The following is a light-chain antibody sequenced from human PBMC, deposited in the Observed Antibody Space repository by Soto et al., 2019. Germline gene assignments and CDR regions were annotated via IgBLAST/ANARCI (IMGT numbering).Light chain of an antibody. CDR2: EVS. Sequence: QSALTQPASVSGSPGQSITISCTGTSSDVGPYNYVSWYQQHPGKAPKVMIYEVSNRPSGVSNRFSGSKSGNTASLTISGLQTEDEADYYCSSYTSSSTWVFGGGTKLTVL. V-gene: IGLV2-14*01. J-gene: IGLJ3*02. CDR3: SSYTSSSTWV. CDR1: SSDVGPYNY.